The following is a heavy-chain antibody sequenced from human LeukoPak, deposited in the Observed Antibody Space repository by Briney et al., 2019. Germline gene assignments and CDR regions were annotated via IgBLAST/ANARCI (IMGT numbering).Heavy chain of an antibody. CDR2: ISKDGGST. CDR1: GLTFSEYW. J-gene: IGHJ4*02. CDR3: TSGIGTYDY. D-gene: IGHD1-14*01. Sequence: TGGSLRPSCAVSGLTFSEYWMHWVRQDAGKGLVWVAGISKDGGSTEYADFVKGRCTISRDNAKNTPYLQMNSLTVDDTAVYYCTSGIGTYDYWGLGAQVTVSS. V-gene: IGHV3-74*03.